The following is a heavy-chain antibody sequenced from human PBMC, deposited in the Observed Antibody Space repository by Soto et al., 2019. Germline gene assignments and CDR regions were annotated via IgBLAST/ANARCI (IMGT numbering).Heavy chain of an antibody. CDR3: ARLGITMIVVVQGFDY. V-gene: IGHV1-18*01. D-gene: IGHD3-22*01. CDR1: GYTFTSYG. Sequence: ASVKVSCKASGYTFTSYGISWVRQAPGQGLEWMGWTSAYNGNTNYAQKLQGRVTMTTDTSTSTAYMELRSLRSDDTAVYYCARLGITMIVVVQGFDYWGQGTLVTVSS. J-gene: IGHJ4*02. CDR2: TSAYNGNT.